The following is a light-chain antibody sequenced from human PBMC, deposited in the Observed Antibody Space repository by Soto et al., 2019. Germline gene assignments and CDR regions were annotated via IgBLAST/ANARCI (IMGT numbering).Light chain of an antibody. CDR1: QGTSSY. CDR2: AAS. Sequence: AIRMTQSPSSLSASTGDRVTITCRASQGTSSYLAWYQQKPGKAPKLLIYAASTLQSGVPSRFSGSGSGTDFTLTISCLQSEDFATYYCQQYYSYLRTFGQGTKVEIK. V-gene: IGKV1-8*01. J-gene: IGKJ1*01. CDR3: QQYYSYLRT.